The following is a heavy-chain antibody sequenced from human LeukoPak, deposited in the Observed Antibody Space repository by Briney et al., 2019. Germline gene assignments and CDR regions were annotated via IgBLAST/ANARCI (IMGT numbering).Heavy chain of an antibody. J-gene: IGHJ5*02. D-gene: IGHD6-13*01. V-gene: IGHV3-23*01. CDR3: VKHVGSRWSNNRFDP. Sequence: GSLRLSCAASGFTFSSYGMNWVRQAPGKGLEWVSAVSRFGGTTYYADSAKGRFTISRDNSNNTVYLQMNSLRVGDTALYYCVKHVGSRWSNNRFDPWGQGTLVTVS. CDR1: GFTFSSYG. CDR2: VSRFGGTT.